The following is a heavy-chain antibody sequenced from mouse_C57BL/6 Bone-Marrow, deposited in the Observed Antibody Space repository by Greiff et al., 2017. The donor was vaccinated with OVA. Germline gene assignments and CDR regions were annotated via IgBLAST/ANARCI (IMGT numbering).Heavy chain of an antibody. Sequence: EVKVVESGGGLVKSGRSLRLSCATSGFTFSDFYMEWVRQAPGKGLEWIAASRNKANDYTTEYSASVKGRFIVSRDTSQSILYLQMNALKAEDTAICYCARDELGPFAYWGQGTLVTVSA. CDR1: GFTFSDFY. D-gene: IGHD4-1*01. V-gene: IGHV7-1*01. CDR2: SRNKANDYTT. J-gene: IGHJ3*01. CDR3: ARDELGPFAY.